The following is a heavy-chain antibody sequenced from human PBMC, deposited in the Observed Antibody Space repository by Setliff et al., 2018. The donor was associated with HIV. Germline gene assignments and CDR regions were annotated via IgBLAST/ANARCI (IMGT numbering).Heavy chain of an antibody. CDR3: ARLAASIAARRRFDY. V-gene: IGHV4-34*01. CDR1: GGSFSGYY. D-gene: IGHD6-6*01. CDR2: INHSGST. Sequence: SGTLSLTCAVYGGSFSGYYWSWIRQPPGKGLEWIGEINHSGSTNYNPSLKSRVTISVDTSKNQFSLKLSSVTAADTAVYYCARLAASIAARRRFDYWGQGTLVTVSS. J-gene: IGHJ4*02.